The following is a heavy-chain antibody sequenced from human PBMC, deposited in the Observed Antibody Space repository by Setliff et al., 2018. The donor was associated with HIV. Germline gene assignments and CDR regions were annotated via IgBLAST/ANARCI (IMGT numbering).Heavy chain of an antibody. CDR1: GGSFRGYH. CDR3: ARQGLTMNRGVPAPILYYFDY. Sequence: PSETLSLTCAVYGGSFRGYHWSWIRQPPEKGLEWIGEINHTGSTNYNPSLKSRVTFSADTSKNQFSLNLNSVTATDTAVYYCARQGLTMNRGVPAPILYYFDYWGPGILVTVSS. J-gene: IGHJ4*02. V-gene: IGHV4-34*01. D-gene: IGHD3-10*01. CDR2: INHTGST.